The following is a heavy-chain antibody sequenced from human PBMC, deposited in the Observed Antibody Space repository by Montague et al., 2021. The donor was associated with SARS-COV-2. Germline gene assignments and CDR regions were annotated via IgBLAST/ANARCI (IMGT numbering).Heavy chain of an antibody. CDR3: ARHAQLWFGELHYLGEGYFQH. Sequence: SETLSLTCTVSGGSISSYYWSWIRQPPGKGLEWIGYIYYSGSTNYNPSLKSRVTISVDTSKNQFSLKLSSVTAADTAVYYCARHAQLWFGELHYLGEGYFQHWGQGTLVTVSS. CDR2: IYYSGST. D-gene: IGHD3-10*01. J-gene: IGHJ1*01. CDR1: GGSISSYY. V-gene: IGHV4-59*08.